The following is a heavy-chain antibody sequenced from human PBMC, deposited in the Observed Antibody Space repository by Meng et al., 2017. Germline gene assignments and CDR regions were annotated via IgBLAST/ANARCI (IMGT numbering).Heavy chain of an antibody. Sequence: GESLKISCKGSGYSFTSYWIGWVRQMPGKCPEWMGIIFPDDSDTRYSPSFQGQVTISADKSINTAYLQWSSLKASDTAIYYCARKGKNTYNIYYFDYWGQGALVTVSS. J-gene: IGHJ4*02. D-gene: IGHD1-1*01. CDR1: GYSFTSYW. CDR2: IFPDDSDT. V-gene: IGHV5-51*01. CDR3: ARKGKNTYNIYYFDY.